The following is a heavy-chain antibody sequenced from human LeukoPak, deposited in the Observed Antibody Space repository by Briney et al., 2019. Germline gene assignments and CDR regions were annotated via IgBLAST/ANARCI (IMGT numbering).Heavy chain of an antibody. Sequence: GGSLRLSCAASGFTFSSYWMHWVRQAPGKGLVWVSRVSSDGSSTTYADSVKGRFTISRDNAKNTLYLQMNSLRAEDTAVYYCARSSTQYSSGWYGLDYWGQGTLVTVSS. J-gene: IGHJ4*02. V-gene: IGHV3-74*01. CDR3: ARSSTQYSSGWYGLDY. CDR2: VSSDGSST. CDR1: GFTFSSYW. D-gene: IGHD6-19*01.